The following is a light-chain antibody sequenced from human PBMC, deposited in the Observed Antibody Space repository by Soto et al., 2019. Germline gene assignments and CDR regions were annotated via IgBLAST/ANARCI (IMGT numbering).Light chain of an antibody. J-gene: IGKJ4*01. CDR2: DAS. Sequence: EIVLTQSPCTLSLSPSERAPLSCMASQSVSSSYLAWYQQKPGQAPRLLIYDASSRATGIPDRFSGGGSGTDFTLTISRLEPEDFAVYYCQQFTSYPLTFGGGTKVDIK. CDR1: QSVSSSY. CDR3: QQFTSYPLT. V-gene: IGKV3-20*01.